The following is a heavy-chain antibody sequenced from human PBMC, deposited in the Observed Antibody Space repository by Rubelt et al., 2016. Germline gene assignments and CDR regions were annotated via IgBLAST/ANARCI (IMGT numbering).Heavy chain of an antibody. CDR3: AKSGCSGGSCYFYYFDS. Sequence: TFTTFAMNWVRQAPGKGLEWVSAISDSGGSTYYSGGSTYYADSVKGRFTISRDTSKNTLSLQMNSLRAEDTAIYYCAKSGCSGGSCYFYYFDSWGQGTLVTVSS. V-gene: IGHV3-23*01. CDR2: ISDSGGSTYYSGGST. J-gene: IGHJ4*02. D-gene: IGHD2-15*01. CDR1: TFTTFA.